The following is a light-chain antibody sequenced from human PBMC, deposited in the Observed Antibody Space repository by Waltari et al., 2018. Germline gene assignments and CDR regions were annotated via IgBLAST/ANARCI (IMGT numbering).Light chain of an antibody. CDR1: SSNTGSNT. CDR3: AAWDDSLNGLYV. Sequence: QSVLTHPPSASGTPGQRVTTSRPGSSSNTGSNTVHWSQQLPGTAPKLLIYSNNQRPSGVPDRFSGSKSGTSASLAISGLQSEDEADYYCAAWDDSLNGLYVFGTGTKVTVL. CDR2: SNN. J-gene: IGLJ1*01. V-gene: IGLV1-44*01.